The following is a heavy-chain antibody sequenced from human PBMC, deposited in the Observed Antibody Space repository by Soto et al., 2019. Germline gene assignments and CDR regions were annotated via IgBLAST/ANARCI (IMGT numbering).Heavy chain of an antibody. CDR2: IYYSGST. V-gene: IGHV4-31*03. CDR1: GGSITSGGYY. J-gene: IGHJ4*02. D-gene: IGHD3-3*01. Sequence: PSETLSLTCTVSGGSITSGGYYWSWIRQHPGKGLEWIGYIYYSGSTYYNPSLKSRVTISVDTSKNQFSLKLSSVTAADTAVYYCARGITIFGVVYFDYWGQGTLVTVSS. CDR3: ARGITIFGVVYFDY.